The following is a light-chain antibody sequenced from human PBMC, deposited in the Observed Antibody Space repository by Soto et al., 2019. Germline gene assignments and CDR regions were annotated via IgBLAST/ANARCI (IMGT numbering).Light chain of an antibody. CDR1: QGISSA. J-gene: IGKJ5*01. V-gene: IGKV1-13*02. CDR3: QQFNTFPIT. CDR2: DAS. Sequence: AIQLTQSPSSLSASVGDRVTITCRASQGISSALAWYQQKPGKAPKLLIYDASSLEGGVPSRFSGSGSGTDFTLTIRSLLPEDFATYYCQQFNTFPITFGHGTRLEIK.